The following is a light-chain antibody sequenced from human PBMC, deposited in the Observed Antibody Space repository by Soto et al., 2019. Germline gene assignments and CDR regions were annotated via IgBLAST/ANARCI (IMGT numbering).Light chain of an antibody. CDR2: GAS. V-gene: IGKV3-15*01. J-gene: IGKJ5*01. CDR1: QSVRTK. CDR3: QQYNSWPPIT. Sequence: EIVMTHSPDTLYVSPGEGATLSCSASQSVRTKLAWYQQKAGQAPRLLIYGASTRATGIPDRFSGSGSGTEFTLTISSLQSEDFAVYYCQQYNSWPPITFGQGTRLEI.